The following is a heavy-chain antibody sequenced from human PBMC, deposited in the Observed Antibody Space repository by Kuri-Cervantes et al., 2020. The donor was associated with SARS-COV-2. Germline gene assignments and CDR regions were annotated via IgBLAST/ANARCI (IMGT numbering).Heavy chain of an antibody. CDR1: GGSISSYY. CDR3: ARVRGSHYYYYYMDV. Sequence: SETLSLTCTVSGGSISSYYWSWIRQPPGKGLEWIGEINHSGSTNYNPSLKSRVTISVDTSKNQFSLKQSPVTAADTAVYYCARVRGSHYYYYYMDVWGKGTTVTGYS. D-gene: IGHD6-13*01. V-gene: IGHV4-34*01. J-gene: IGHJ6*03. CDR2: INHSGST.